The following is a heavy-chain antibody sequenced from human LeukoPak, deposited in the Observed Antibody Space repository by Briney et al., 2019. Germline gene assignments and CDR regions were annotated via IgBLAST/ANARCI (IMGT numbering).Heavy chain of an antibody. CDR1: GASIRSGDYY. CDR3: ARDCSGGSCYGAFDI. CDR2: IYDSGST. Sequence: SETLSLTCTVSGASIRSGDYYWSWIRQPPGKGLEWIGYIYDSGSTYYNPSLKSRITISVDTSENRFSLKLSSVTATDTAVYYCARDCSGGSCYGAFDIWGQGTMVTVPS. D-gene: IGHD2-15*01. V-gene: IGHV4-30-4*01. J-gene: IGHJ3*02.